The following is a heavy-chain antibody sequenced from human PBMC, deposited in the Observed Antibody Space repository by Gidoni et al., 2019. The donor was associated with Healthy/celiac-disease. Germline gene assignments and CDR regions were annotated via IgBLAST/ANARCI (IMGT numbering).Heavy chain of an antibody. D-gene: IGHD2-15*01. CDR1: GGSISSGGYY. V-gene: IGHV4-31*03. CDR2: IYYSGST. CDR3: ARRTLGYCSGGSCWGILYFDY. Sequence: QVQLQESGPGLVKPSQTLSLTCTVSGGSISSGGYYWSWIRQHPGKGLEWIGYIYYSGSTYYNPSLKSRVTISVDTSKNQFSLKLSSVTAADTAVYYCARRTLGYCSGGSCWGILYFDYWGQGTLVTVSS. J-gene: IGHJ4*02.